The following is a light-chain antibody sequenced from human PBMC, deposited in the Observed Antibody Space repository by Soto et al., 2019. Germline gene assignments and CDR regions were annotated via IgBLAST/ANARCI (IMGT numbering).Light chain of an antibody. CDR1: SNDVGGYNF. CDR3: SAYTSGSTLVL. V-gene: IGLV2-14*01. J-gene: IGLJ2*01. CDR2: EVN. Sequence: QSALTQPASVSGSRGQSITISCTGTSNDVGGYNFVSWYQCHPGKAPQVVIYEVNHRPSGVSNRFSGSKSGNTASLTISRLQAEDEADYYCSAYTSGSTLVLFGGGTKLTVL.